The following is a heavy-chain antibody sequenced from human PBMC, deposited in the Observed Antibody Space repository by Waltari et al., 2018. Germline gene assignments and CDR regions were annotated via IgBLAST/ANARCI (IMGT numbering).Heavy chain of an antibody. D-gene: IGHD3-10*01. CDR1: GGSISSSSYY. V-gene: IGHV4-39*07. J-gene: IGHJ4*02. CDR3: ARTSGYYGSGSYSPSDFDY. Sequence: QLQLQESGPGLVKPSETLSLTCTVSGGSISSSSYYWGWIRQPPGKGLEWIGSIYYSGSTYYNPSLKSRVTISVDTSKNQFSLKLSSVTAADTAVYYCARTSGYYGSGSYSPSDFDYWGQGTLVTVSS. CDR2: IYYSGST.